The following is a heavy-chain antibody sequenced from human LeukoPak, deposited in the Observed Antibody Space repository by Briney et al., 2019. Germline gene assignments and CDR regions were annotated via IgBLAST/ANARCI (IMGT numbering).Heavy chain of an antibody. Sequence: ASVTVSYKASGYTFTSYGISWVRQAPGQGLEWMGWISPYNGNTNYAQKLQGRVTMTTDTSTSTAYMELRSLRSDDTAVYYCARVLESDPHIAVAANRVYYFDYWGQGTLVTVSS. CDR1: GYTFTSYG. CDR2: ISPYNGNT. V-gene: IGHV1-18*01. D-gene: IGHD6-19*01. J-gene: IGHJ4*02. CDR3: ARVLESDPHIAVAANRVYYFDY.